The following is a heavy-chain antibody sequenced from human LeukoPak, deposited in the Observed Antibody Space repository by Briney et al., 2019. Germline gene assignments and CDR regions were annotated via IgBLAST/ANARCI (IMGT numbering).Heavy chain of an antibody. CDR2: INWNGGST. CDR3: ARSGSYSSNDAFDI. D-gene: IGHD1-26*01. CDR1: GFTFDDYG. Sequence: GGSLRLSCAASGFTFDDYGMSWVRQAPGKGLEWVSGINWNGGSTGYAGSVKGRFTISRDNAKNSLYLQMNSLRAEDTALYHCARSGSYSSNDAFDIWGQGTMVTVSS. V-gene: IGHV3-20*01. J-gene: IGHJ3*02.